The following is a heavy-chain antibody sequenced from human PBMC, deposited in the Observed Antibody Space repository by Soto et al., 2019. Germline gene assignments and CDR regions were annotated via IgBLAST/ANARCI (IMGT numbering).Heavy chain of an antibody. CDR2: ISAYNGNT. Sequence: ASVKVSCKASGYTFTSYGISWVRQAPGQGLEWMGWISAYNGNTNYAQKLQGRVTMTTDTSTSTAYMELRSLRSDDTAVYYCARGPARLLRFLEGLPPSRPEGRGGLQHWRQGTLGTVSS. CDR3: ARGPARLLRFLEGLPPSRPEGRGGLQH. CDR1: GYTFTSYG. D-gene: IGHD3-3*01. V-gene: IGHV1-18*04. J-gene: IGHJ1*01.